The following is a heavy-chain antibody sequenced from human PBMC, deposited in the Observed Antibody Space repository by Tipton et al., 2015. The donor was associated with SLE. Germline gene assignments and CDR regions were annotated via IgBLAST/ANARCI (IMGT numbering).Heavy chain of an antibody. V-gene: IGHV3-7*01. CDR2: IKQDGSEK. J-gene: IGHJ4*02. Sequence: GSLRLSCAAPGFTFSSYWMSWVRQAPGKGLEWVANIKQDGSEKYYVDAVKGRFTISRDNSKNTLYLQMNSLRAEDTAVYYCARPPYSSSYLYWGQGTLVTVSS. CDR3: ARPPYSSSYLY. CDR1: GFTFSSYW. D-gene: IGHD6-6*01.